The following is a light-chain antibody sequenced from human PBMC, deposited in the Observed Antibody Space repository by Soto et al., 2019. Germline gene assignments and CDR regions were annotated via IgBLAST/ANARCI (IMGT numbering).Light chain of an antibody. CDR2: GAS. CDR3: QQYGTSPPVS. CDR1: ESVSSTY. Sequence: EIVLTQFPGTLSLSPGERATLSCRASESVSSTYLAWYQQTPGQPPRLLIYGASSRATGIPDRFSGSGSGTDFTLTIGRLEPEDFAVYYCQQYGTSPPVSFGGGTRVDIK. V-gene: IGKV3-20*01. J-gene: IGKJ4*01.